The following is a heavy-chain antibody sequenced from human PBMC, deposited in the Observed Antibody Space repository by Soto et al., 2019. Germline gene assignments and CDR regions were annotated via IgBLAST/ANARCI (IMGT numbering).Heavy chain of an antibody. CDR1: GASITTYY. V-gene: IGHV4-59*01. Sequence: SETLSLTCTVSGASITTYYWSWIRQPPGKGLEWIGYISYSGSTDYNPSLKSRVTISFDASKNQISLQVRSATAADAAVYYCARDLKEYCSDGKCNWFDPWSQGTLVTVSS. J-gene: IGHJ5*02. D-gene: IGHD2-15*01. CDR3: ARDLKEYCSDGKCNWFDP. CDR2: ISYSGST.